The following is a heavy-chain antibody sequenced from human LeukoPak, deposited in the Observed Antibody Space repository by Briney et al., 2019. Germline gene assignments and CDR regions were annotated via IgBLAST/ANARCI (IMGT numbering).Heavy chain of an antibody. D-gene: IGHD6-19*01. J-gene: IGHJ4*02. Sequence: SSVQVPCKAFSGTFSSYAISWVRQAPGQGLEWMGGIITIFGTANYSQQLPGRVTITADESTSTGYMELSSLRSEDTAVYYCAREGIAVAGTFGYWGEGTLLTVSS. CDR1: SGTFSSYA. V-gene: IGHV1-69*01. CDR2: IITIFGTA. CDR3: AREGIAVAGTFGY.